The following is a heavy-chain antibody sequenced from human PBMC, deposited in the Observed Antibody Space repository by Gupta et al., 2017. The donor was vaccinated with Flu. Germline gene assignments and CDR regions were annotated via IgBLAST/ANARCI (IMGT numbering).Heavy chain of an antibody. CDR2: LDSTSTYI. D-gene: IGHD4-23*01. V-gene: IGHV3-21*01. J-gene: IGHJ4*02. Sequence: EVQLVESGGGLVKPGGSLKLSCTASVFTFSSYSMVWVRQAPGKGLEWVSSLDSTSTYIYYAESVKGRFTISRDNAKNSLYLQMNSLTAEDTAVYYCARGNLGDWAYWGQGTLVTVSS. CDR3: ARGNLGDWAY. CDR1: VFTFSSYS.